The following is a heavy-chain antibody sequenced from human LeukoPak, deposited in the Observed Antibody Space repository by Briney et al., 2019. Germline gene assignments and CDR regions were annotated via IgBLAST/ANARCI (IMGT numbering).Heavy chain of an antibody. D-gene: IGHD6-6*01. Sequence: SETLSLTCAVYGGSSSGYYWSWIRQPPGKGLEWIGEINHSGSTNYNPSLKSRVTISVDTSKNQFSLKLSSVTAADTAVYYCARSRVRYSSSSLDYWGQGTLVTVSS. J-gene: IGHJ4*02. V-gene: IGHV4-34*01. CDR2: INHSGST. CDR1: GGSSSGYY. CDR3: ARSRVRYSSSSLDY.